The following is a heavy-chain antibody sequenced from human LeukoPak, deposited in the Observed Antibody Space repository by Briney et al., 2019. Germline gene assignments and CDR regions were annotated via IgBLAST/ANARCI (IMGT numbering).Heavy chain of an antibody. CDR1: GGTFSSYA. J-gene: IGHJ4*02. CDR3: VVGSRPEGLLRWLQLLGPFDY. Sequence: VASVKVSCKASGGTFSSYAISWVRQAPGQGLEWMGGIIPIFGTANYAQKFQGRVTITADESTSTAYMELSSLRSEDTAVYYCVVGSRPEGLLRWLQLLGPFDYWGQGTLVTVSS. D-gene: IGHD5-24*01. V-gene: IGHV1-69*13. CDR2: IIPIFGTA.